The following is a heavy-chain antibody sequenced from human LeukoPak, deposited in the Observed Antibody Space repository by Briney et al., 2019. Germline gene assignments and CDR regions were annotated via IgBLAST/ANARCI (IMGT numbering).Heavy chain of an antibody. J-gene: IGHJ3*02. CDR1: GGSIGSYY. CDR3: ARAIMDYSLGGGAFDI. CDR2: IYYSGST. V-gene: IGHV4-59*01. D-gene: IGHD4-11*01. Sequence: SETLSLTCTVSGGSIGSYYWSWIRQPPGKGLEWIGYIYYSGSTNYNPSLKSRVTISVDTSKNQFSLKLSSVTAADTAVYYCARAIMDYSLGGGAFDIWGQGTMVTVSS.